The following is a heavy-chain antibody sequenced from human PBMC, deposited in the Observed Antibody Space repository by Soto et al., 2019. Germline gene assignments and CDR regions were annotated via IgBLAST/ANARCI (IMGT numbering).Heavy chain of an antibody. CDR3: ARDKERGGYDSDFEH. CDR2: ITSGNT. V-gene: IGHV3-23*01. D-gene: IGHD3-3*01. CDR1: GFAFGTYG. J-gene: IGHJ4*02. Sequence: EVQLFESGGGLIQPGGSLRLSCAASGFAFGTYGMGWVRQAPGKGLEWVSTITSGNTYYAASVRGRFTISRDNSENTLYLQMSSLRAEDTALYYCARDKERGGYDSDFEHWGQGTLVTVSS.